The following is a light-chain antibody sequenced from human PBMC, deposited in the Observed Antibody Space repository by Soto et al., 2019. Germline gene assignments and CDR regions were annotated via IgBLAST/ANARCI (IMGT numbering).Light chain of an antibody. J-gene: IGKJ1*01. CDR1: QSVSSSF. CDR2: GAS. V-gene: IGKV3-20*01. Sequence: ETVLTQSPGSLSLSPGERATLSCRASQSVSSSFLFWYQQKPGQAPRLLIYGASSRATGIPDRFSGSGSGTDFTLTSSRLEPEDFAMYYCQQYGLSPRTFGQGTKVDIK. CDR3: QQYGLSPRT.